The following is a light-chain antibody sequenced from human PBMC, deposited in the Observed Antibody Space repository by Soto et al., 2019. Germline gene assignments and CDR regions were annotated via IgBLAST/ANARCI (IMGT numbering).Light chain of an antibody. CDR1: TSDVGDYDY. V-gene: IGLV2-14*01. J-gene: IGLJ2*01. CDR2: EVS. Sequence: QSALTQPASVSGSPGQSITISCTGTTSDVGDYDYVSWYQQHPGKAPKLMIFEVSNRPSGVSNRFSGSESGNTASLTISGLQAEDESDYYCSSYTSSSTLVFGGGTQLTVL. CDR3: SSYTSSSTLV.